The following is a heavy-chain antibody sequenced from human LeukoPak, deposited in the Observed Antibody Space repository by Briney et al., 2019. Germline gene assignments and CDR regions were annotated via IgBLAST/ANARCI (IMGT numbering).Heavy chain of an antibody. J-gene: IGHJ3*02. Sequence: KTSETLSLTCTVSGGSISSCYWSWIRQPAGKGLEWIGRIYTSGSTNYNPSLKSRVTMSVDTSKNQFSLKLSSVTAADTAVYYCARGDSSGYYYDAFDIWGQGTMVTVSS. CDR2: IYTSGST. D-gene: IGHD3-22*01. CDR1: GGSISSCY. V-gene: IGHV4-4*07. CDR3: ARGDSSGYYYDAFDI.